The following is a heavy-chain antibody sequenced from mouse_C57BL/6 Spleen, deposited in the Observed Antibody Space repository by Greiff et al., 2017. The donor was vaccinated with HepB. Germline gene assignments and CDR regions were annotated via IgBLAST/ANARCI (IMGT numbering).Heavy chain of an antibody. J-gene: IGHJ4*01. CDR1: GYTFTSYW. V-gene: IGHV1-64*01. D-gene: IGHD2-3*01. CDR2: IHPNSGST. Sequence: QVQLQQPGAELVKPGASVKLSCKASGYTFTSYWMHWVKQRPGQGLEWIGIIHPNSGSTNYNEKFKSKATLTVDKSSSTAYMQLSSLTSEDSAVYYCARRDDGYYWGAMDYWGQGTSVTVSS. CDR3: ARRDDGYYWGAMDY.